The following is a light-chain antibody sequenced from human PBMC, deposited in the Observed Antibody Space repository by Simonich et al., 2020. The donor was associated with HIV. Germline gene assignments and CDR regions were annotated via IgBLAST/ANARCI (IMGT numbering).Light chain of an antibody. CDR3: QQYNSYSLT. CDR1: QRISIW. Sequence: DIQMTQSTSTLSASVGDRVTITCRASQRISIWFAWYQQNPGKAPKLLIYKASSLEIGGPSRFCRSGSGSEFTLTISSLQPDDFATYYCQQYNSYSLTFGGGTKVEIK. J-gene: IGKJ4*01. CDR2: KAS. V-gene: IGKV1-5*03.